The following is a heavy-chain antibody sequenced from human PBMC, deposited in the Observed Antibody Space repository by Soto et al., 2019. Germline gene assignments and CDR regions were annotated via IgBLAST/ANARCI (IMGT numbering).Heavy chain of an antibody. V-gene: IGHV3-23*01. D-gene: IGHD5-12*01. Sequence: GGSLRLSCAASGFTLSRYAMSWVRQAPGKGLEWLSAISGSGGSTYYADSVKGRFTISRDNSKNTLYLQMNSLRAEDTAVYYCAKDREYSGYRGYSWFDPWGQGTLVTVSS. CDR3: AKDREYSGYRGYSWFDP. J-gene: IGHJ5*02. CDR1: GFTLSRYA. CDR2: ISGSGGST.